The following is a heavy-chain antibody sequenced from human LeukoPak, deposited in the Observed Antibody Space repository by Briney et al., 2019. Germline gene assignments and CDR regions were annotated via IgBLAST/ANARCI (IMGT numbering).Heavy chain of an antibody. CDR2: IYSSGNT. CDR1: GGSISSYY. J-gene: IGHJ4*02. V-gene: IGHV4-59*01. CDR3: ARIPDVSGWPFDY. D-gene: IGHD6-19*01. Sequence: PSETLSLTCTVSGGSISSYYWSWIRQPPGKGLEWIGYIYSSGNTNYNPSLKSRVTISVNTSKNLFSLKLRSVTTADTAIYYCARIPDVSGWPFDYWGQGTLVTVSS.